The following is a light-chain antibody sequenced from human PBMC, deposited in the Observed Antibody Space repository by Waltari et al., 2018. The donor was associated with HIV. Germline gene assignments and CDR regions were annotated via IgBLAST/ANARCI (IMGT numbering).Light chain of an antibody. Sequence: QSALTQPASVSGSPGQSLTISCTGTSSDVGSSNLVSWYQQHPGKAPKLTIYEVSKRPSGVSNRFHGSKSGNTASLTISGLQAEDEADYYCCSYAGTSTYVAFGGGTKLTVL. CDR1: SSDVGSSNL. CDR2: EVS. J-gene: IGLJ2*01. CDR3: CSYAGTSTYVA. V-gene: IGLV2-23*02.